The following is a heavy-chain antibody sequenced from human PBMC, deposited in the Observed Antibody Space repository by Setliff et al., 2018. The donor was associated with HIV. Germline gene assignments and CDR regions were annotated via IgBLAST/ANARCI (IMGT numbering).Heavy chain of an antibody. CDR2: IYYSGST. CDR3: TRDRSDFHYHGMDV. D-gene: IGHD2-21*02. V-gene: IGHV4-31*03. CDR1: GGSISSGAYY. Sequence: SETLSLTCTLSGGSISSGAYYWTWIRQHPGKGLEWIGYIYYSGSTYYIPSLKSRLTISLDTSSNQFSLRLSSVTAADTAVYYCTRDRSDFHYHGMDVWGQGTTVTVSS. J-gene: IGHJ6*02.